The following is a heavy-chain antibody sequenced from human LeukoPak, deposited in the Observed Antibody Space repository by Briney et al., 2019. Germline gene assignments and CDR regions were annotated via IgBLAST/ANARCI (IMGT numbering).Heavy chain of an antibody. CDR3: RTVGSSWRPFDY. CDR2: IKTDGSIT. J-gene: IGHJ4*02. V-gene: IGHV3-7*03. D-gene: IGHD6-13*01. Sequence: PGGSLRLSCVASGFTFSSYWMTWVRQAPGKGLEWVANIKTDGSITYYVDSVKGRFTISRDNSKNTVYLQVNSLKTEDTAVYYCRTVGSSWRPFDYWGQGTLVTVSS. CDR1: GFTFSSYW.